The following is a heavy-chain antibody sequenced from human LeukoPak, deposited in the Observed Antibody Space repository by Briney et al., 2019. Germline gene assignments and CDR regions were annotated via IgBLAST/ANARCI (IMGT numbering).Heavy chain of an antibody. D-gene: IGHD3-10*01. V-gene: IGHV4-34*01. J-gene: IGHJ4*02. CDR3: ASLGSGSYNW. Sequence: PSETLSLTCAVYGGSFSGYYWSWVRQPPGEGLEWIGEINHSGSTNYNPSLKSRVTISVGTSKNQFSLKLSSVTAADTAVYYCASLGSGSYNWWGQGTLVTVSS. CDR2: INHSGST. CDR1: GGSFSGYY.